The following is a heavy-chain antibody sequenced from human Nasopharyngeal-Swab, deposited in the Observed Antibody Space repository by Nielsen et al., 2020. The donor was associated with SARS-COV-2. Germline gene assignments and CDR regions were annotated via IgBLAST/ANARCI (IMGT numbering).Heavy chain of an antibody. CDR2: FDHEDGET. CDR1: GYTLTELS. V-gene: IGHV1-24*01. CDR3: ATGVIAARLLYYYGMDV. J-gene: IGHJ6*02. D-gene: IGHD6-6*01. Sequence: ASVKVSCKVSGYTLTELSMHWVRQAAAKGLEWMGGFDHEDGETIYAQKFQGRVTMTEDTSTDPAYMELSSLRSEDTAVYYCATGVIAARLLYYYGMDVWGQGTTVTVSS.